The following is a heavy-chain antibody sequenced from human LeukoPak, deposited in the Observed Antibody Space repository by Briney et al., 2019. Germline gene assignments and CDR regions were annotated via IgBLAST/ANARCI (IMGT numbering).Heavy chain of an antibody. CDR3: ARDRNSIAVAGD. CDR1: GGSISSSSYY. Sequence: SETLSLTCTVSGGSISSSSYYWGWIRQPPGKGLEWTGSIYYSGTTYYNPSLKSRVTISVDTSKNQFSLKLSSVIAADTAVYYCARDRNSIAVAGDWGQGTLVTVSS. D-gene: IGHD6-19*01. V-gene: IGHV4-39*07. CDR2: IYYSGTT. J-gene: IGHJ4*02.